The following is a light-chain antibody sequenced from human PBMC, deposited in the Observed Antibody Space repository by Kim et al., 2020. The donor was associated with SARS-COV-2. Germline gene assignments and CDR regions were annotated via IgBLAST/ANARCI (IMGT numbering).Light chain of an antibody. V-gene: IGKV1-12*01. J-gene: IGKJ4*01. CDR3: QQANTFPHT. CDR2: AAS. Sequence: ASAGDRVTITCRASQDISSWLAWYQEKPGKAPNLVIYAASSLQGGVPSRFSGSGSGTEFTLTINSLQPEDFATYYCQQANTFPHTFGGGTKVDIK. CDR1: QDISSW.